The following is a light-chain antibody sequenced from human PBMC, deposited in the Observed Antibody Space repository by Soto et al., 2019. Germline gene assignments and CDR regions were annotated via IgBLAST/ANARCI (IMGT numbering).Light chain of an antibody. Sequence: EIVITQSPSTLSVSQGERATLSCRASQSVSSNLAWYQQKPGQAPRLLIYGASTRAAGIPARFSGSGSGTDFTLTISRLEPEDSAVYYCQQYGTSPTFGGGTKVDIK. CDR2: GAS. CDR3: QQYGTSPT. CDR1: QSVSSN. J-gene: IGKJ4*01. V-gene: IGKV3-15*01.